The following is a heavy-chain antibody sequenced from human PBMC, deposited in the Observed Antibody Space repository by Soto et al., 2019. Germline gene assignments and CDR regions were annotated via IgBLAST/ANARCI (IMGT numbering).Heavy chain of an antibody. CDR3: ATGGDSSGDL. V-gene: IGHV5-10-1*01. D-gene: IGHD3-22*01. CDR1: GYSFTSNW. J-gene: IGHJ2*01. Sequence: GESLKISCKGSGYSFTSNWISWVRQMPGKGMEWMGRIDPSDSYTNYSPSFQGHVTISADKSISTAYLQWSSLKASDTAMYYCATGGDSSGDLWGRGTLVTVSS. CDR2: IDPSDSYT.